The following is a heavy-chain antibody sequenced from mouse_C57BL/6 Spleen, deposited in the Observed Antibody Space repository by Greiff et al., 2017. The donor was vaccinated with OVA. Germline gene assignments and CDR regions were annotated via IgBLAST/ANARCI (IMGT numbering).Heavy chain of an antibody. J-gene: IGHJ4*01. D-gene: IGHD1-1*02. V-gene: IGHV14-2*01. Sequence: VQLQQSGAELVKPGASVKLSCTASGFNIKDYYMRWVKQRTEQGLEWFGRIDPEDGETKYAPKFQGRATITPDTSSNTAYLQLSSLTSEATAVYYCASRDGALAMDDWGTGTSVTVSS. CDR1: GFNIKDYY. CDR3: ASRDGALAMDD. CDR2: IDPEDGET.